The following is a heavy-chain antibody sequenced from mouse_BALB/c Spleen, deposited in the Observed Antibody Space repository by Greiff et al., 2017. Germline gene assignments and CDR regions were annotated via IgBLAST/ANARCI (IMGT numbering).Heavy chain of an antibody. D-gene: IGHD3-1*01. Sequence: QVQLQQSGAELVRPGPSVTVSCKASGYAFTNYLLEWVKQRPGQGLEWIGVINPGSGGTNYNEKFKGKATLTADKSSSTAYMQLSSLTSDDSAVYYCSRSSGDYYAMDDWGQGTSVTVAS. CDR2: INPGSGGT. J-gene: IGHJ4*01. CDR1: GYAFTNYL. CDR3: SRSSGDYYAMDD. V-gene: IGHV1-54*01.